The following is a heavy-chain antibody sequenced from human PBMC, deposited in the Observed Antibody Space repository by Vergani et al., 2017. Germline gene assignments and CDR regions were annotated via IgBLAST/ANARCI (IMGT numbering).Heavy chain of an antibody. V-gene: IGHV4-34*01. CDR3: ARSGYFDWSNPYNWFDP. CDR2: INHSGST. CDR1: GGSFSGYY. D-gene: IGHD3-9*01. Sequence: QVQLQQWGAGLLKPSETLSLTCAVYGGSFSGYYWSWIRQPPGKGLEWIGEINHSGSTNYNPSLKSRVTISVDTSKNQFSLKLSSVTAADTAVYYCARSGYFDWSNPYNWFDPWGQGTLVTVSS. J-gene: IGHJ5*02.